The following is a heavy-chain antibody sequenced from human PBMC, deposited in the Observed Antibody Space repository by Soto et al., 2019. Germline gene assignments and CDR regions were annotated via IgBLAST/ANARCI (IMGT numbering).Heavy chain of an antibody. CDR1: GVSFTSYY. CDR3: ARVGKTSRNDAFDI. J-gene: IGHJ3*02. D-gene: IGHD2-2*01. V-gene: IGHV4-59*01. CDR2: IYSSGSA. Sequence: QVLLQESGPGLVKPSETLSLTCAVSGVSFTSYYWSYIRQPPGKGLEWIGYIYSSGSANYNPSLKSRVALPIDTSKKQMSLTLNSVTAADTAVYFCARVGKTSRNDAFDIWGQGTMVTVSS.